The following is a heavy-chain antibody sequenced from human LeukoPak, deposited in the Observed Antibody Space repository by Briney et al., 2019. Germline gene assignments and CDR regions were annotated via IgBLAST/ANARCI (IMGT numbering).Heavy chain of an antibody. J-gene: IGHJ4*02. CDR3: AKELSTSPPFFDY. D-gene: IGHD2/OR15-2a*01. CDR1: GFTFSSYG. CDR2: ISYDGSNK. V-gene: IGHV3-30*18. Sequence: PGGSLRLSCAASGFTFSSYGMHWVRQAPGKGLEWVAVISYDGSNKYYADSVKGRFTISRDNSKNTLYLQMNSLRAEDTAVYYCAKELSTSPPFFDYWGQGTLVTVSS.